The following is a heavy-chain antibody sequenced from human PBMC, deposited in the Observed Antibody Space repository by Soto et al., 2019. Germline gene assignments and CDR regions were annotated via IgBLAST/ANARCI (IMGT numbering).Heavy chain of an antibody. J-gene: IGHJ5*02. CDR1: GGTISSSSYS. Sequence: SETLSLTCTVSGGTISSSSYSWGWIRQPPGKGLEWIGTVYYSGSTDCNPSLKSRVTISVDTSKNQFSLKLESVTAADTAVYYCARSGYGSGSYPVLSWGQGTLVTVSS. D-gene: IGHD3-10*01. CDR2: VYYSGST. V-gene: IGHV4-39*07. CDR3: ARSGYGSGSYPVLS.